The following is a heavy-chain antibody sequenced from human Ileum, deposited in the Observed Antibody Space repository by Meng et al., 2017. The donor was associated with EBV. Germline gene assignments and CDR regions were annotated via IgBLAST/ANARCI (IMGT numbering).Heavy chain of an antibody. Sequence: VRPQCSGPGLVKPSEALSLTCTVSGGSISSYYWSWIRQPPGKVLEWIGYIYYSGSTNYNPSLKSRVTMSVDTSKNQFSLKLSSVTAADTAVYYCAKNRINMLDWGQGTLVTVSS. CDR1: GGSISSYY. CDR3: AKNRINMLD. D-gene: IGHD3-10*02. V-gene: IGHV4-59*01. CDR2: IYYSGST. J-gene: IGHJ4*02.